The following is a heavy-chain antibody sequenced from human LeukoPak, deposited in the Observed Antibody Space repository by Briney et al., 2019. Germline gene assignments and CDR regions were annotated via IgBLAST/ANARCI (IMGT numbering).Heavy chain of an antibody. Sequence: GESLKISCQGSGYSFTTYWIAWVRQMPGEGLEWMGIVYPVDSDTRYSPSFQGQVTISADKSISTAYLQWSSLKASDTATYYCARYSPGRPLDYWGQETLVTVSS. D-gene: IGHD2-21*01. V-gene: IGHV5-51*01. CDR1: GYSFTTYW. CDR2: VYPVDSDT. J-gene: IGHJ4*02. CDR3: ARYSPGRPLDY.